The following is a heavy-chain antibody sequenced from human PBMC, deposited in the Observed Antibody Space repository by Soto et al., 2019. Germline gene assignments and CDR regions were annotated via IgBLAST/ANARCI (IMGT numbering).Heavy chain of an antibody. Sequence: QVQLQASGPGLVKPSETLSLTCTVSGGSVSSGSYYWSWIRQPPGKGLEWIGYIYYRGSTNYNTSLKSRVNRSVATSKNQFSLKLRSVTAADTAVYYCARASGNCSSTSCYTAYYYYYYGMDVWGQGTTVTVSS. CDR2: IYYRGST. D-gene: IGHD2-2*02. CDR3: ARASGNCSSTSCYTAYYYYYYGMDV. CDR1: GGSVSSGSYY. J-gene: IGHJ6*02. V-gene: IGHV4-61*01.